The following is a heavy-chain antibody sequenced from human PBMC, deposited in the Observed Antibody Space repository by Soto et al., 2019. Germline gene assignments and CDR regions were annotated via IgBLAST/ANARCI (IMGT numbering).Heavy chain of an antibody. J-gene: IGHJ4*02. CDR1: GFTFSDYY. CDR3: ARDHPRYSGYDYVDY. V-gene: IGHV3-11*05. D-gene: IGHD5-12*01. Sequence: QVQLVESGGGLVKPGGSLRLSCAASGFTFSDYYMSWIRQAPGKGLEWVSYISSSSSYTNYADSVKGRFTISRDNAKNSLYLQLSSLRAEATAVYYLARDHPRYSGYDYVDYWGQGTLVTVSS. CDR2: ISSSSSYT.